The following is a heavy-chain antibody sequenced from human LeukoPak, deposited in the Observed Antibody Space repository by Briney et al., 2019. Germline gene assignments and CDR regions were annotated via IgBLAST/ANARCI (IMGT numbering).Heavy chain of an antibody. J-gene: IGHJ4*02. Sequence: GGSLRLSCVASGFTFSSYAMSWVRQAPGKGLEWVSAISGSGGSTYYADSVKGRFTISRDNSKNTLYLQMNSLRAEDTAVYYCAKIGYSSGWYTPPLFDYWGQGTLVTVSS. D-gene: IGHD6-19*01. CDR2: ISGSGGST. CDR1: GFTFSSYA. V-gene: IGHV3-23*01. CDR3: AKIGYSSGWYTPPLFDY.